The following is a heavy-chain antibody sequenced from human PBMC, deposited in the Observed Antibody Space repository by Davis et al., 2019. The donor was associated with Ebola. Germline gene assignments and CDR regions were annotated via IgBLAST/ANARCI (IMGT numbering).Heavy chain of an antibody. Sequence: SETLSLTCTVSGGSISSYYWSWIRQPPGKGLEWIGYIYYSGSTNYNHSLKSRFTISVDTSKNQFSLKLSSVTAADTAVYYCARVVYSSSGVDPWGQGTLVTVSS. D-gene: IGHD6-6*01. CDR2: IYYSGST. V-gene: IGHV4-59*01. CDR1: GGSISSYY. CDR3: ARVVYSSSGVDP. J-gene: IGHJ5*02.